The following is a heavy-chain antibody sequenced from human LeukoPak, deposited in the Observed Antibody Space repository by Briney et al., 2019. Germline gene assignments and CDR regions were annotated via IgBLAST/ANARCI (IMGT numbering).Heavy chain of an antibody. D-gene: IGHD6-13*01. CDR2: MNPNSGNT. Sequence: ASVKVSCKASGYTFTSYGISWVRQATGQGLEWMGWMNPNSGNTGYAQKFQGRVTMTRNTSISTAYMELSSLRSEDTAVYYCARGGDSSSWFTSPDYWGQGTLVTVSS. CDR3: ARGGDSSSWFTSPDY. J-gene: IGHJ4*02. V-gene: IGHV1-8*02. CDR1: GYTFTSYG.